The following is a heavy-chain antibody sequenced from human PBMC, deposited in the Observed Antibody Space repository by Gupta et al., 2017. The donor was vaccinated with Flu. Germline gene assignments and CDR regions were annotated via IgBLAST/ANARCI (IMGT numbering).Heavy chain of an antibody. Sequence: QLTLKESGPALVAPTQTLTLTCTTSGFSLPTSGVGVGWIRQPPGKALEWLFFIYWDANKRYNPSLRGRLTITTDTSRNPAVLTMTNMDPVDTGAYYCAHRRTHNSDWNEGLFDYWGQGALVTVAS. J-gene: IGHJ4*02. CDR3: AHRRTHNSDWNEGLFDY. CDR2: IYWDANK. D-gene: IGHD1-1*01. CDR1: GFSLPTSGVG. V-gene: IGHV2-5*02.